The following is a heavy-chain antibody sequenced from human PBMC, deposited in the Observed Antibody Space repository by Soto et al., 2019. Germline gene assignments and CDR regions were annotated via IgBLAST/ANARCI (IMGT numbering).Heavy chain of an antibody. CDR1: GYPFTGYY. CDR2: VSPKTGET. D-gene: IGHD2-15*01. V-gene: IGHV1-2*02. CDR3: ARRPMWRQVAQDYGMDV. J-gene: IGHJ6*02. Sequence: QVQLVQSGSEVKKPGASVTVSCKASGYPFTGYYIHWVRQAPGQGPEWMGWVSPKTGETNYVQKFQGRVTMTPETSTSTAYFELTRLRSDDTAVYYCARRPMWRQVAQDYGMDVWGPGTTVTVS.